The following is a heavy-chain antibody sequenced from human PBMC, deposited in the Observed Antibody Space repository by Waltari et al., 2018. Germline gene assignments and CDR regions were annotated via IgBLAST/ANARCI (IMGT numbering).Heavy chain of an antibody. V-gene: IGHV3-23*04. Sequence: EVQLEESGGGLVQPGGSLRLSCAASGFTFSSYAMAWVRQVPGKGLEWISAITDTGSDTYSAESVKGRFTSSRDHSLYLQMKSLRVEDTAVYYCVKGSGGSRPYYFDSWGQGTLVTVSS. CDR3: VKGSGGSRPYYFDS. D-gene: IGHD1-26*01. J-gene: IGHJ4*02. CDR1: GFTFSSYA. CDR2: ITDTGSDT.